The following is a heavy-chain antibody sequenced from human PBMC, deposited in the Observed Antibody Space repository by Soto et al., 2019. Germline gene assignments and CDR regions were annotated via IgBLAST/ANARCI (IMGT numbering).Heavy chain of an antibody. Sequence: WGSLRLSCAVSGFTFSTYAMSWVRQAPGKGLEWVSVIRGRSTTTYYAAYVRGRFTVSRDNSKNTLYLQMNSLRAEDTAVYYCEKDHRGSYSDAFDIWGQGTMVTVSS. CDR2: IRGRSTTT. J-gene: IGHJ3*02. V-gene: IGHV3-23*01. CDR3: EKDHRGSYSDAFDI. CDR1: GFTFSTYA. D-gene: IGHD1-26*01.